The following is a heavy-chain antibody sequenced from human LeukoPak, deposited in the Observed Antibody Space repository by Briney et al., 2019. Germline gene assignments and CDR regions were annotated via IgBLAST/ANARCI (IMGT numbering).Heavy chain of an antibody. CDR2: IYSGGST. CDR1: GFTVSSNY. J-gene: IGHJ4*02. V-gene: IGHV3-66*02. Sequence: GGSLRLSXAASGFTVSSNYMSWVRQAPGKGLEGVSVIYSGGSTYYADSVKGRFTISRDNSKNTLYLQMNSLRAEDTAVYYCARDRSSGSRVEFFFDYWGQGTLVTVSS. D-gene: IGHD6-19*01. CDR3: ARDRSSGSRVEFFFDY.